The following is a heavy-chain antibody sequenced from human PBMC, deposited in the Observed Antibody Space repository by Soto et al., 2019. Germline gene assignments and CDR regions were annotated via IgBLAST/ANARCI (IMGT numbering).Heavy chain of an antibody. V-gene: IGHV4-59*08. CDR3: ARHPAYCGGDCYSNWFDP. D-gene: IGHD2-21*02. Sequence: SETLTLTCTVSGGSISNYYWSWIRQPPGKGLDLIWYMYYRGSPNYNPSLKSRVTISVDTSKNQFSLKLSSVTAADPAVYFCARHPAYCGGDCYSNWFDPWGQGTLVTVSS. J-gene: IGHJ5*02. CDR1: GGSISNYY. CDR2: MYYRGSP.